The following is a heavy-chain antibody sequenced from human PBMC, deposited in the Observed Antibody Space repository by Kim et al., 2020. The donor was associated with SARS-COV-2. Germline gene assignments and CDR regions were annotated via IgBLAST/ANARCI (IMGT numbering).Heavy chain of an antibody. J-gene: IGHJ6*02. CDR3: ARHWVLDGLWFGELRDGMDV. CDR1: GGSISSSSYY. V-gene: IGHV4-39*01. D-gene: IGHD3-10*01. Sequence: SETLSLTCTVSGGSISSSSYYWGWIRQPPGKGLEWIGSIYYSGSTYYNPSLKSRVTISVDTSKNQFSLKLSSVTAADTAVYYCARHWVLDGLWFGELRDGMDVWGQGTTVTVSS. CDR2: IYYSGST.